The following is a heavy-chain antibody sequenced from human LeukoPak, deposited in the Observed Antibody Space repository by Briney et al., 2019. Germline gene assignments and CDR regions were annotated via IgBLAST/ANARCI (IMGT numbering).Heavy chain of an antibody. CDR2: INTNTGHP. J-gene: IGHJ4*02. V-gene: IGHV7-4-1*02. CDR1: GYTFTTNA. Sequence: ASVKVSCKASGYTFTTNAMNWVRQAPGQGLEWIGWINTNTGHPTYAQDFTGRFVFSLDTSVNTAYLQINSLKIEDTAVYYCARRSSDWYDYFDYWGQGALVTVSS. CDR3: ARRSSDWYDYFDY. D-gene: IGHD6-19*01.